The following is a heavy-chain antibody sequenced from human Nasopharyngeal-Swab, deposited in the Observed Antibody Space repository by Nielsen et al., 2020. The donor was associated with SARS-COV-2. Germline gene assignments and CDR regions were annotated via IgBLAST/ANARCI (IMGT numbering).Heavy chain of an antibody. CDR3: ARDRGAVAGFDY. V-gene: IGHV3-30*03. CDR2: ISYDGSNK. Sequence: GESLKISCAASGFTFSSYSMNWVRQAPGKGLEWVAVISYDGSNKYYADSVKGRFTISRDNSKNTLYLQMNSLRPEDTAVYYCARDRGAVAGFDYWGQGTLVTVSS. J-gene: IGHJ4*02. CDR1: GFTFSSYS. D-gene: IGHD6-19*01.